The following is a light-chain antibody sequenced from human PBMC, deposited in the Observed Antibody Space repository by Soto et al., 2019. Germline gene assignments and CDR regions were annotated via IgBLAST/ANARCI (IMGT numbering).Light chain of an antibody. Sequence: QSVLTQPPSASGTPGQRVTISCSGTSSNIGSNTVNWYQQLQGTAPKLLIYSNNQQPSGVSDRFSGAKSGTSASLAISGLQSEDEDDYYCAAWDDSRNGVVFGGGTKLTVL. J-gene: IGLJ2*01. V-gene: IGLV1-44*01. CDR2: SNN. CDR3: AAWDDSRNGVV. CDR1: SSNIGSNT.